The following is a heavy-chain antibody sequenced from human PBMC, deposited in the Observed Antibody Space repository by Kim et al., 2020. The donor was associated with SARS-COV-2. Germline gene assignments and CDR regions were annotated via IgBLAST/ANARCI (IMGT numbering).Heavy chain of an antibody. CDR1: GYTFTSYY. CDR2: INPSGGST. V-gene: IGHV1-46*01. Sequence: ASVKVSCKASGYTFTSYYMHWVRQAPGQGLEWMGIINPSGGSTSYAQKFQGRVTMTRDTSTSTVYMELSSLRSKDTAVYYCARVRDDSSGYYYSYYYYGMDVWGQGTTVTVSS. J-gene: IGHJ6*02. CDR3: ARVRDDSSGYYYSYYYYGMDV. D-gene: IGHD3-22*01.